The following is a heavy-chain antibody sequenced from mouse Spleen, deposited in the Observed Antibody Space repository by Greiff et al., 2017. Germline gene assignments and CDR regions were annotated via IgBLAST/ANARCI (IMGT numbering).Heavy chain of an antibody. D-gene: IGHD3-3*01. CDR2: ISSGGGNT. CDR3: ARHGLGPYYFDY. V-gene: IGHV5-9-3*01. CDR1: GFTFTSYA. Sequence: EVQRVESGGGLVKRGGSLKLSCAASGFTFTSYALSWVRQTPERRLEWVATISSGGGNTYYPDSVKGRFTISRDIAKNTLYLQMSSLKSEDTAMYYCARHGLGPYYFDYWGQGTTLTVSS. J-gene: IGHJ2*01.